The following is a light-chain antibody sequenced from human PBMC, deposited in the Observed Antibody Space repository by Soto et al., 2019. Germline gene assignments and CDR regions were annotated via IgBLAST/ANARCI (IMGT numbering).Light chain of an antibody. CDR1: SSDVGAYNY. V-gene: IGLV2-14*01. J-gene: IGLJ1*01. CDR2: DVS. CDR3: SSYTNSGTYD. Sequence: QSVLTQPASVSGAPGQSITISCTGTSSDVGAYNYVSWYQQHPGKAPKLMIYDVSNRPSGISDRFSVSKSGNTASLTISNLQADDEADYYCSSYTNSGTYDFGTGTKVTVL.